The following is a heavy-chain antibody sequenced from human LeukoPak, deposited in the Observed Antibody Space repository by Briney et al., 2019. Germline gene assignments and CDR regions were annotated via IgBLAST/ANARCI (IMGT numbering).Heavy chain of an antibody. CDR3: ASARNEWLWKDNYYYYYMDV. CDR2: IIPIFGTA. D-gene: IGHD5-12*01. V-gene: IGHV1-69*13. Sequence: EASVKVSCKASGGTFSSYAISWVRQAPGQGLEWMGGIIPIFGTANYAQKFQGRVTITADESTSTAYMELSSLRSEDTAVYYCASARNEWLWKDNYYYYYMDVWGKGTTVTVSS. J-gene: IGHJ6*03. CDR1: GGTFSSYA.